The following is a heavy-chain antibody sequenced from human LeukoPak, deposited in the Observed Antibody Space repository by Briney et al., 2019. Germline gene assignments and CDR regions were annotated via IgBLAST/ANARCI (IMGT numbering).Heavy chain of an antibody. V-gene: IGHV5-51*01. D-gene: IGHD2-2*01. CDR3: ARDGPVPATADAFDF. J-gene: IGHJ3*01. CDR2: IYPGDSDI. Sequence: GESLRISCKGSGYSFTNYWIGWVRQMPGKGLEGMGIIYPGDSDIRNSPSFQGRVTISVDKSISTVYLQWSSLKASDTAMYYCARDGPVPATADAFDFWGQGTMVTVSS. CDR1: GYSFTNYW.